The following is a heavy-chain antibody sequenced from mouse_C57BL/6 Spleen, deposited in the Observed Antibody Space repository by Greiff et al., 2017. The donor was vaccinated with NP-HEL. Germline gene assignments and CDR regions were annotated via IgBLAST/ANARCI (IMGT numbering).Heavy chain of an antibody. CDR2: IHPNSGST. V-gene: IGHV1-64*01. Sequence: QVQLQQPGAELVKPGASVKLSCKASGYTFTSYWMHWVKQRPGPGLEWIGMIHPNSGSTNYNAKFQRKATPTVDKSSSTANLQHSSLTSEDSAVYYCARWGLYAMDYWGKGTSVTVAS. CDR1: GYTFTSYW. CDR3: ARWGLYAMDY. J-gene: IGHJ4*01.